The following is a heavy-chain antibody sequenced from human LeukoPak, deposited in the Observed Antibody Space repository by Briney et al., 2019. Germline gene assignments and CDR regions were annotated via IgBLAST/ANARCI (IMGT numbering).Heavy chain of an antibody. Sequence: PGRFLRLSCAASGFTFRNHWMHWVRQTPGKGLVWVSRISSDGSSTTYADSVKGRFTISRDNAKNTLYLQMNNLRAEDTAMYYCARDQRVTGRPDIDYWGQGTLVIVSS. CDR2: ISSDGSST. CDR3: ARDQRVTGRPDIDY. CDR1: GFTFRNHW. V-gene: IGHV3-74*03. D-gene: IGHD6-6*01. J-gene: IGHJ4*02.